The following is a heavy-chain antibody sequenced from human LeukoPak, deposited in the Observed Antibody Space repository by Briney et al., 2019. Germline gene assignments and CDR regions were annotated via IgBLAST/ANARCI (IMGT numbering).Heavy chain of an antibody. CDR2: INPNSGGT. V-gene: IGHV1-2*04. D-gene: IGHD3-3*01. J-gene: IGHJ4*02. CDR3: AREERSGYGNVY. Sequence: ASVKVPCKASGYTFTGYYMHWVRQAPGQGLEWMGWINPNSGGTNYAQKFQGWVTMTRDTSISTAYMELSRLRSDDTAVYYCAREERSGYGNVYWGQGTLVTVSS. CDR1: GYTFTGYY.